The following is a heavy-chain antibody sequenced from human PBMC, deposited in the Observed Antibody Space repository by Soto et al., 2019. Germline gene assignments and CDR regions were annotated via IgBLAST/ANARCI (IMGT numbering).Heavy chain of an antibody. Sequence: QVQLVQSGAEVKKPGASVKVSCKASGYTFTSYGISWVRQAPGQGLEWMGWISAYNGNTNYAQKLQGRVTMTTDTPTSTAYMELRSLRSDDPAVYYCARQISSSWPGTFWDYYGMDVWGQGTTVTVSS. J-gene: IGHJ6*02. CDR3: ARQISSSWPGTFWDYYGMDV. CDR2: ISAYNGNT. CDR1: GYTFTSYG. D-gene: IGHD6-13*01. V-gene: IGHV1-18*01.